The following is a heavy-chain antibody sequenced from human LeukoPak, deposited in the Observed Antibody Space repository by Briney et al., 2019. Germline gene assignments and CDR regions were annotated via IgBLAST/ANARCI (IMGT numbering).Heavy chain of an antibody. CDR2: ICTSGST. V-gene: IGHV4-4*07. J-gene: IGHJ3*02. Sequence: SETLSLTCTVSGGSISSYYWSWIRQPAGKGLEWIGRICTSGSTNYNPSLKGRVTMSVDTSKNQFPLKLSSVTAADTAVYYCARDARFGGSWAFDIRGQGTMVTVSS. D-gene: IGHD6-13*01. CDR3: ARDARFGGSWAFDI. CDR1: GGSISSYY.